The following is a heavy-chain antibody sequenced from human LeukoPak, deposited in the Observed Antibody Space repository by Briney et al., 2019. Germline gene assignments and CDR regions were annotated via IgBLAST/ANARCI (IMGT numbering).Heavy chain of an antibody. CDR1: GYTFTGYG. Sequence: ASVKVSCKASGYTFTGYGISWVRQAPGQGLEWMGWISAYNGNTNYARKLQDRVTMTTDTSTSTAYMELRSLKSDDTAVYYCARGLVAARTVIGVDYWGQGTLVTVSS. CDR2: ISAYNGNT. D-gene: IGHD6-6*01. CDR3: ARGLVAARTVIGVDY. V-gene: IGHV1-18*01. J-gene: IGHJ4*02.